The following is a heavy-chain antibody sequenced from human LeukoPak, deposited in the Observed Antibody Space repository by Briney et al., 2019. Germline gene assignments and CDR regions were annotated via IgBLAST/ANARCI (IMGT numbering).Heavy chain of an antibody. CDR1: GFTFSSYW. D-gene: IGHD2-2*01. J-gene: IGHJ4*02. Sequence: GGSLRLSCAASGFTFSSYWMSWVRQAPGKGLEWVSSISSSSSYIYSADSVKGRFTISRDDAKNSLYLQMNSLRAEDTAVYYCARDWSSVDYWGQGTLVTVSS. CDR3: ARDWSSVDY. CDR2: ISSSSSYI. V-gene: IGHV3-21*01.